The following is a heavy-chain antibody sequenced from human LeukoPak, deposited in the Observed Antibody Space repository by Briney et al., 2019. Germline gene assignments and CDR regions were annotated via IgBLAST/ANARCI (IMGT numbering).Heavy chain of an antibody. D-gene: IGHD6-13*01. CDR2: INHSGST. CDR1: GGSFSGYY. V-gene: IGHV4-34*01. Sequence: SETLSLTCAVYGGSFSGYYWSWIRQPPGKGLEWIGEINHSGSTNYNPSLKSRVTISVETSKNQFSLQLSSVTAADTAVYYCARGGGYSSSWYGGYFDYWGQGTLVTVSS. CDR3: ARGGGYSSSWYGGYFDY. J-gene: IGHJ4*02.